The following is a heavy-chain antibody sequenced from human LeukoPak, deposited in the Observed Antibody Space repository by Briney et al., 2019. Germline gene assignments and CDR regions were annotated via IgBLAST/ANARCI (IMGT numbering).Heavy chain of an antibody. V-gene: IGHV3-30*02. CDR3: AKDYIVSSSLIYYFDS. Sequence: GGSLRLSCAASGFTFSSYGIHWVRQAPGKGLEWVSFIRYDGINKYYADSVKGRFTLSRDNSKNTVHLEMNSLRPEDTAVYYCAKDYIVSSSLIYYFDSWGQGTLVTVSS. CDR2: IRYDGINK. D-gene: IGHD6-6*01. CDR1: GFTFSSYG. J-gene: IGHJ4*02.